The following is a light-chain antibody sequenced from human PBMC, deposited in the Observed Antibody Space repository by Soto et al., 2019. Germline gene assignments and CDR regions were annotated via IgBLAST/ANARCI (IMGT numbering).Light chain of an antibody. J-gene: IGKJ5*01. Sequence: EIVLTQSPATLSLSPGERATLSCRASRSVRSYLAWYQQKPCQAPRLLIYDASNRAAGIPARFSGSGSETDFPLTISNLEPEDFAVYYCQQRYAWPPITFGQGTRLEIK. CDR3: QQRYAWPPIT. V-gene: IGKV3-11*01. CDR2: DAS. CDR1: RSVRSY.